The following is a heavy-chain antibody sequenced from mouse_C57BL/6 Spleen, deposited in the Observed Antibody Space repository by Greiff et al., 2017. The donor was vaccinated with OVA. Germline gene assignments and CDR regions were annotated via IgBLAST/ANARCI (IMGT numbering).Heavy chain of an antibody. CDR3: ARTEDGAFDY. D-gene: IGHD2-3*01. J-gene: IGHJ2*01. V-gene: IGHV2-9-1*01. Sequence: QVQLKESGPGLVAPSQSLSITCTVSGFSLTSYAISWVRQPPGKGLEWLGVIWTGGGTNYNSALKSRLSISKDNSKCQAVLKMISLQTDDAAGYYCARTEDGAFDYWGQGTTLTVSS. CDR1: GFSLTSYA. CDR2: IWTGGGT.